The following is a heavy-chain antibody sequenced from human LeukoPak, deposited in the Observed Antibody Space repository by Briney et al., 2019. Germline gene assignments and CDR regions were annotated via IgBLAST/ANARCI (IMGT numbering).Heavy chain of an antibody. V-gene: IGHV3-30*04. CDR2: ISFDGNIK. J-gene: IGHJ4*02. Sequence: PGGSLRLSCAASGLTLSNYAMHWVRQAPGKGLERVAVISFDGNIKYYVDSVKGRFTISRDNSENTLYLQMDSLRPEDTAVYYCASSSAWKEVYYWGQGTLVTVSS. D-gene: IGHD6-25*01. CDR3: ASSSAWKEVYY. CDR1: GLTLSNYA.